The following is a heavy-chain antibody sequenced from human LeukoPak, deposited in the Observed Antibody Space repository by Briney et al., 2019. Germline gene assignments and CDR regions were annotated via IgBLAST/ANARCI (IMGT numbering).Heavy chain of an antibody. CDR1: GFNFVNTW. D-gene: IGHD4-23*01. Sequence: PGGSLRLSCAASGFNFVNTWMHWVRQAPGKGLEWVSGISGRGDITYYADSVRGRFTISRDNSKNTLHLQMNSLRAEDTAVYYCAKSPSTVTPNGFDIWGQGTMVTVSS. J-gene: IGHJ3*02. V-gene: IGHV3-23*01. CDR3: AKSPSTVTPNGFDI. CDR2: ISGRGDIT.